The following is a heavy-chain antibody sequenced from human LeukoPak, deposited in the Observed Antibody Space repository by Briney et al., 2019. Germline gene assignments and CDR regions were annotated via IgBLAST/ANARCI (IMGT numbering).Heavy chain of an antibody. J-gene: IGHJ4*02. D-gene: IGHD3-22*01. V-gene: IGHV4-39*01. Sequence: PSETLSLTCTVSGDSVSSTNYYWGWIRPPPGRGLEWIASIRYSESAYYSPSLKSRATTSVDTSKNQFSLRLRSLTATDTAVYYCATQDSSHYWGQGTLVTVSS. CDR1: GDSVSSTNYY. CDR3: ATQDSSHY. CDR2: IRYSESA.